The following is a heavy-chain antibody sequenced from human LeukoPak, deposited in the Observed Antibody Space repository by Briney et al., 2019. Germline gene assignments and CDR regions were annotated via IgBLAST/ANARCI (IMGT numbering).Heavy chain of an antibody. J-gene: IGHJ4*02. Sequence: SVKDACKASGNTFTGYYMHWVRQAPGQGLEWMGWINPNSGGTNYAQKFQGRVTMTRATSISTAYMELSRLRSDDTAAYYCARATQRQYYFDYWGQGTLVTVSS. CDR3: ARATQRQYYFDY. CDR1: GNTFTGYY. CDR2: INPNSGGT. D-gene: IGHD6-19*01. V-gene: IGHV1-2*02.